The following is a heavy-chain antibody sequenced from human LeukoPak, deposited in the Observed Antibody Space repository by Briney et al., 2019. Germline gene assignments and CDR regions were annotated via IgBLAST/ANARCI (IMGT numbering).Heavy chain of an antibody. CDR2: IYHSGST. J-gene: IGHJ5*02. CDR1: GYSISSGYY. Sequence: PSETLSLTCTVSGYSISSGYYWGWIRQSPGKGLEWIGNIYHSGSTYYNPSLKSRVTISVDTSKNQFSLKLSSVTAADTAVYYCARDRGSGWYRDGRNWFDPWGQGTLVTVSS. V-gene: IGHV4-38-2*02. D-gene: IGHD6-19*01. CDR3: ARDRGSGWYRDGRNWFDP.